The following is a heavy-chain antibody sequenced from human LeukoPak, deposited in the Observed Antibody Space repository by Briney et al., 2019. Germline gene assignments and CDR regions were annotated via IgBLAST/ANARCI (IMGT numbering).Heavy chain of an antibody. CDR3: ARQTGDYPDFDY. V-gene: IGHV3-21*03. J-gene: IGHJ4*02. CDR2: ISSSSSYI. D-gene: IGHD7-27*01. CDR1: GFTFSSYS. Sequence: GGSLRLSCAASGFTFSSYSMNWVRQAPGKGLEWVSSISSSSSYIYYADSVKGRFTISRDNAKNSLYLQMNRLRNSERAVYYCARQTGDYPDFDYWGQGTLVTVSS.